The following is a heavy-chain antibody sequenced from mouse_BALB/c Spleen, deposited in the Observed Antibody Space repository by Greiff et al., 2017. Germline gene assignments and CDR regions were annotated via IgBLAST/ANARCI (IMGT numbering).Heavy chain of an antibody. CDR3: ARSTTGRFDY. CDR2: ISSGSSTI. CDR1: GFTFSSFG. V-gene: IGHV5-17*02. Sequence: EVQVVESGGGLVQPGGSRKLSCAASGFTFSSFGMHWVRQAPEKGLEWVAYISSGSSTIYYADTVKGRFTISRDNPKNTLFLQMTSLRSEDTAMYYCARSTTGRFDYWGQGTTLTVSS. J-gene: IGHJ2*01. D-gene: IGHD1-1*01.